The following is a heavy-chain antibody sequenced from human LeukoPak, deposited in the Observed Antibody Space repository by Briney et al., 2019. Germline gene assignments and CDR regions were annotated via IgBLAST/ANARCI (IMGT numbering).Heavy chain of an antibody. CDR2: IYYSGST. CDR3: ARSYYDSSGFDY. D-gene: IGHD3-22*01. J-gene: IGHJ4*02. Sequence: SETLSLTCTVSGGSISSYYWSWIRQPPGKGLEWIGYIYYSGSTNYNPSLKSRVTISVDTSKHQFSLKLSPVTAADTAVYYCARSYYDSSGFDYWGQGTLVTVSS. V-gene: IGHV4-59*01. CDR1: GGSISSYY.